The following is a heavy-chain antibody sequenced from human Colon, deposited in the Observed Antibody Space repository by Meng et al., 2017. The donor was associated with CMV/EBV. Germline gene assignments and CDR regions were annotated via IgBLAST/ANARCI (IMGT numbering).Heavy chain of an antibody. CDR2: INPKRGDT. J-gene: IGHJ4*02. CDR1: GNTSTGFY. D-gene: IGHD3-3*01. CDR3: ARDLWSGSSDYFDY. V-gene: IGHV1-2*02. Sequence: VQPVQAGAEVKKPGASVKVSCKASGNTSTGFYIQWVRQAPGQGLEWMGWINPKRGDTIYEQKFQGRVTMTRDTSISTVYMDLNSLRSDDTAVYFCARDLWSGSSDYFDYWGQGTLVTVSS.